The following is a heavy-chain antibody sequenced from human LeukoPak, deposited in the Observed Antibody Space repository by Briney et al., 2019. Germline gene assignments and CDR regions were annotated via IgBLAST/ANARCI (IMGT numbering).Heavy chain of an antibody. D-gene: IGHD6-13*01. V-gene: IGHV1-46*01. CDR3: TRALYSSSWYFVY. Sequence: GASVTVSCKASGYTFTDYYIHWVRQAPGQGLEWMGLINPHGGGTAYAQKFQGRVTMTRDTSTSTVYIDLSSLRSEDTAVYHCTRALYSSSWYFVYWGQGTLVTVSS. J-gene: IGHJ4*01. CDR1: GYTFTDYY. CDR2: INPHGGGT.